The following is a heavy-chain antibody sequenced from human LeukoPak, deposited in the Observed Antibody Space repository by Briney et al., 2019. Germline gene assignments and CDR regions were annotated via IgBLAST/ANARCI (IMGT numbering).Heavy chain of an antibody. V-gene: IGHV3-11*01. CDR3: ARAWNRADY. Sequence: GGSLRLSCAASGFTFSDYYMSWIRQAPGKGLEWVSYISSGGTTIYYADSVEGRFAISRDNAKNSLYLQMNSLRAEDTAVYYCARAWNRADYWGQGTLVTVSS. CDR1: GFTFSDYY. CDR2: ISSGGTTI. J-gene: IGHJ4*02. D-gene: IGHD1-1*01.